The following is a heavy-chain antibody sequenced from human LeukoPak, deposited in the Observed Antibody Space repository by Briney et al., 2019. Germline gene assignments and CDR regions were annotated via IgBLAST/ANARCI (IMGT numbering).Heavy chain of an antibody. D-gene: IGHD3-22*01. CDR2: IRSKAYGGTT. V-gene: IGHV3-49*03. CDR3: TRDRTYDSSGYRFDY. J-gene: IGHJ4*02. CDR1: GFTFGDYA. Sequence: GGSLRLSCTASGFTFGDYAMSWFRQAPGKGLEWVGFIRSKAYGGTTEYAASVKGRFTISRDDSKSIAYLQMNSLKTEDTAVYYCTRDRTYDSSGYRFDYWGQGTLVTVSS.